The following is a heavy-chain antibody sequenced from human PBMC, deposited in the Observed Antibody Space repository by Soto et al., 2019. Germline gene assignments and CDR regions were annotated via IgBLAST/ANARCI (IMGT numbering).Heavy chain of an antibody. CDR3: ARGRYCSGGSCYRHAFDI. CDR2: INHSGST. J-gene: IGHJ3*02. Sequence: SETLSLTCAAYGGSFSGYYWNWIRQPPGKGLEWIGEINHSGSTNYNPSLKSRVTISVDTSKNQFSLKLSSVTAADTAVYYCARGRYCSGGSCYRHAFDIWGQGTMVTVSS. D-gene: IGHD2-15*01. V-gene: IGHV4-34*01. CDR1: GGSFSGYY.